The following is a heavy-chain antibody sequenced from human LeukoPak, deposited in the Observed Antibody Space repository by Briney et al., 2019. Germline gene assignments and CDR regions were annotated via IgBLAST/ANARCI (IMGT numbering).Heavy chain of an antibody. CDR2: INPNSGGT. V-gene: IGHV1-2*06. Sequence: ASVKVSCTASGYTLTDYCMHWVRQAPGQGLEWMGRINPNSGGTNYAQKFQGRVTMTRDTSISTVYMELSRLRSDDTAVYYCARVGYYESSGYYEYWGQGTLVTVSS. J-gene: IGHJ4*02. CDR1: GYTLTDYC. D-gene: IGHD3-22*01. CDR3: ARVGYYESSGYYEY.